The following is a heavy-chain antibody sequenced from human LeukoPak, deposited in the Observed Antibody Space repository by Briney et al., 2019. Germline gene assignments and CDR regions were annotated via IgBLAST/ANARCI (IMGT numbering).Heavy chain of an antibody. CDR2: VNPNGGGT. V-gene: IGHV1-2*02. CDR1: AYTFTGYY. CDR3: ARGEDCFDY. J-gene: IGHJ4*02. D-gene: IGHD3-16*01. Sequence: GASVKVCCKASAYTFTGYYIHWVRQAPGQGLEWMGWVNPNGGGTNYAQKFQGRVSMTRDTSISTAYMELSRLRSDDTAVYYCARGEDCFDYWGQGTLVTVSS.